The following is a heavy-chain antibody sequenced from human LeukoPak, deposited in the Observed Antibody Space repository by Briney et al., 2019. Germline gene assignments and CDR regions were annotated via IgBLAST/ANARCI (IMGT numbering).Heavy chain of an antibody. D-gene: IGHD3-3*02. CDR2: IYYSGCT. Sequence: PSETLSLTCTVSGGSISSGGYFWSWIRQHPGKGLEWIGYIYYSGCTYYNPSLKSRVTISVDTSKNQFYLKVSSVTAADTAVYYCARAPGDGIRRMFDYWGQGTLVTVSS. CDR3: ARAPGDGIRRMFDY. CDR1: GGSISSGGYF. J-gene: IGHJ4*02. V-gene: IGHV4-31*03.